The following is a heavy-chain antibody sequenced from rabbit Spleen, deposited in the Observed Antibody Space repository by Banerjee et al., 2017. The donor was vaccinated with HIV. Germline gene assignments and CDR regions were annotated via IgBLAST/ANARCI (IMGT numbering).Heavy chain of an antibody. D-gene: IGHD2-1*01. Sequence: QEQLVESGGDLVKPGTSLTLTCTASGFSFSSSYYMCWVRQAPGKGLECIACIYAGTSGSTYYANWAKGRFTISKTSSTTVTLQITSLTVADTATYFCARGSATMTMVITGFYLNLWGPGTLVTVS. CDR1: GFSFSSSYY. CDR2: IYAGTSGST. CDR3: ARGSATMTMVITGFYLNL. J-gene: IGHJ4*01. V-gene: IGHV1S45*01.